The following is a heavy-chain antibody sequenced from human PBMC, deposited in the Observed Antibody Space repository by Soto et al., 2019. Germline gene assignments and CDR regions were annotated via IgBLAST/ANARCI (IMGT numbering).Heavy chain of an antibody. CDR3: ARDWETSATGLIDS. J-gene: IGHJ4*02. D-gene: IGHD3-9*01. Sequence: PGGSLRLSWVASGFTFSSYALHWVRQAPGKGLEWVAVTSYDGSNKYYADSVEGRFTISRDNSKNTLYLQTSSLTTEDTAMYYCARDWETSATGLIDSWGQGTLVTVSS. V-gene: IGHV3-30-3*01. CDR1: GFTFSSYA. CDR2: TSYDGSNK.